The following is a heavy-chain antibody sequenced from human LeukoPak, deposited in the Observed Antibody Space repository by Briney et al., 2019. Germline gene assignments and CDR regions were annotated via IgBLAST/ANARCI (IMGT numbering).Heavy chain of an antibody. J-gene: IGHJ6*02. V-gene: IGHV1-69*01. CDR3: ASPYCSSTSCYPPYYGMDV. CDR2: IIPIFGTA. CDR1: GGTFSSYA. Sequence: GSSVKVSCKASGGTFSSYAISWVRQAPGQGLEWMGGIIPIFGTANYAQKFQGRVTITADESTSTAYMELSSLRSEGTAVYYCASPYCSSTSCYPPYYGMDVWGQGTTVTVSS. D-gene: IGHD2-2*01.